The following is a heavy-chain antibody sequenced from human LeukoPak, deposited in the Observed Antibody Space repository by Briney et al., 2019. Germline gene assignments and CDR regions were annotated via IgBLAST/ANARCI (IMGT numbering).Heavy chain of an antibody. CDR3: ARGPGWTIAARPFDY. J-gene: IGHJ4*02. CDR1: GSPFSGYS. CDR2: INHSGST. V-gene: IGHV4-34*01. D-gene: IGHD6-6*01. Sequence: PSETLSLSCGLSGSPFSGYSRSWIRQPPGEGLEWIGEINHSGSTNYNACLMSRVTISVDTSRKQFSLRLSSVTAADSAMYCCARGPGWTIAARPFDYCGQGTLVTVSS.